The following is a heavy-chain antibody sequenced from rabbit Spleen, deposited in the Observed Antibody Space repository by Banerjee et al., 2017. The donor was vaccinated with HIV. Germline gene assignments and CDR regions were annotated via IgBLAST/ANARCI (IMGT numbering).Heavy chain of an antibody. CDR2: IAGSSSGFT. Sequence: QSLEESWGDLVKPGASLTLTCTASGFSFSSSDYMCWVRQAPGMEPEWISCIAGSSSGFTYSATWAKGRFTCTKTSSTTVTLQMTSLTVADTATYFCARDTGSSFSSYGMDLWGQGTLVTVS. CDR3: ARDTGSSFSSYGMDL. V-gene: IGHV1S40*01. J-gene: IGHJ6*01. CDR1: GFSFSSSDY. D-gene: IGHD8-1*01.